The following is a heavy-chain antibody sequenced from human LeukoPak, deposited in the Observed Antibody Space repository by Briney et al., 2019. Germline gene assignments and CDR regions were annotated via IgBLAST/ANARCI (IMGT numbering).Heavy chain of an antibody. CDR3: AKDPLWFGELLYYFDY. D-gene: IGHD3-10*01. Sequence: GGSLRLSCAASGFTFSSYAMSWVRQAPGKGLEWVSAISGSGGSTYYADSVKGRFTISRDNSKNTLYLQMNSLRAEDTAVYYCAKDPLWFGELLYYFDYWGQGTLVTASS. V-gene: IGHV3-23*01. CDR2: ISGSGGST. J-gene: IGHJ4*02. CDR1: GFTFSSYA.